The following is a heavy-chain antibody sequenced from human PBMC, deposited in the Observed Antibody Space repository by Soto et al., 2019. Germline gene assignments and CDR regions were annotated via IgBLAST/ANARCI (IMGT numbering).Heavy chain of an antibody. D-gene: IGHD3-3*01. Sequence: SETLSLTCTVSGVSISSGGYYWSWIRQHPGKGLEWIGYIYYSGSTYYNPSLKSRVTISVDTSKNQFSLKLSSVTAADTAVYYCARGMYYDFWSGYYTPAEPYYYGMDVWGQGTTVTVSS. CDR2: IYYSGST. CDR1: GVSISSGGYY. V-gene: IGHV4-31*03. J-gene: IGHJ6*02. CDR3: ARGMYYDFWSGYYTPAEPYYYGMDV.